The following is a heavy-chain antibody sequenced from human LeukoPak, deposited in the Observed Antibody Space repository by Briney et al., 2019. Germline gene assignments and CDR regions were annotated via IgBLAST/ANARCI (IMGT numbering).Heavy chain of an antibody. D-gene: IGHD2-15*01. Sequence: GGSLRLSCAASGFTFDIYAMHWVRQAPGRGLEWVAVMSYDGSNKYYADSVKGRFTIPRDNSQNTRHLQMSSLRVADTAVYYCARDQVQLCSSGSCYVIDNWGPGTLVAVSS. CDR1: GFTFDIYA. CDR3: ARDQVQLCSSGSCYVIDN. J-gene: IGHJ4*02. CDR2: MSYDGSNK. V-gene: IGHV3-30*04.